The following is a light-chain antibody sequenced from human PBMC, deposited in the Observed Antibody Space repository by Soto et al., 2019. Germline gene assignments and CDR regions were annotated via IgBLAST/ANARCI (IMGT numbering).Light chain of an antibody. CDR1: QSLLHSNGYNY. CDR3: MQALQTTIT. V-gene: IGKV2-28*01. CDR2: LGS. Sequence: DIVMTQSPLSLPVTPGEPASISCRSSQSLLHSNGYNYLDWYLQKGGQSPQLXIYLGSNRASGVPDRFSGSGSGTDFTLKISRVEAEDVGVYYCMQALQTTITFGQGTRLEIK. J-gene: IGKJ5*01.